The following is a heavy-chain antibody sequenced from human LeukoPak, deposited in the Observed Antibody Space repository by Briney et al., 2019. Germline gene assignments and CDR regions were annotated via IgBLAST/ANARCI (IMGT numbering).Heavy chain of an antibody. CDR1: GFTFGSYG. D-gene: IGHD6-13*01. V-gene: IGHV3-33*01. Sequence: GGSLRLSCAAAGFTFGSYGMHWVRQAPGKGLEWVAVIWYDGSNKYYADSVKGRFTISRDNSKNTLYLQMNSLRAEDTAVYYCASYSSSWYYFDYWGQGTLVTVSS. CDR2: IWYDGSNK. CDR3: ASYSSSWYYFDY. J-gene: IGHJ4*02.